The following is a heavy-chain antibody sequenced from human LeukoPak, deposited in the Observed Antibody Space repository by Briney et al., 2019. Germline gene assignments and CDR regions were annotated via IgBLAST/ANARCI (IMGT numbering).Heavy chain of an antibody. J-gene: IGHJ4*02. CDR2: IWYDGSNK. V-gene: IGHV3-33*01. CDR3: AGGFYGDYDSPFDY. D-gene: IGHD4-17*01. Sequence: GRSLRLSCAASGFTFSSYGMHWVRQAPGKGLEWVAVIWYDGSNKYYADSVKGRFTISRNNSKNTLYLQMNSLRAEDTAVYYCAGGFYGDYDSPFDYWGQGTLVTVSS. CDR1: GFTFSSYG.